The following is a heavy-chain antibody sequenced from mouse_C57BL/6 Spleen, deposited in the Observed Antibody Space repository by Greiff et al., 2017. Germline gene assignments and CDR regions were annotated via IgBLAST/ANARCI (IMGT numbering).Heavy chain of an antibody. D-gene: IGHD2-3*01. V-gene: IGHV1-64*01. CDR2: IHPNSGST. CDR1: GYTFTSYW. Sequence: VQLQQPGAELVKPGASVKLSCKASGYTFTSYWMHWVKQRPGQGLEWIGMIHPNSGSTNYNEKFKSKATLTVDKSSSTAYMQLSSLTSEDSAVYDCARLDGYYGEGYWGQGTTLTVSS. J-gene: IGHJ2*01. CDR3: ARLDGYYGEGY.